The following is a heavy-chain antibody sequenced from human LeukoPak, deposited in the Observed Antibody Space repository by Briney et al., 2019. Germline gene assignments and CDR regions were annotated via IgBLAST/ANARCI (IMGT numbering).Heavy chain of an antibody. CDR1: GGSISSYY. Sequence: PSETLSLTCTVSGGSISSYYWSWIRQPAGKGLEWIGRIYTSGSTNYNPSLKSRVTISVDKSKNQFSLKLSSVTAADTAVYYCARQYRSSWYLDYCGQGTLVTVSS. D-gene: IGHD6-13*01. V-gene: IGHV4-4*07. CDR3: ARQYRSSWYLDY. J-gene: IGHJ4*02. CDR2: IYTSGST.